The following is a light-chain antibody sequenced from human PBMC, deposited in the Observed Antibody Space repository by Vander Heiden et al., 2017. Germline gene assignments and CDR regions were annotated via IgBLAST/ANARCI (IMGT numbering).Light chain of an antibody. V-gene: IGKV3-11*01. Sequence: EIVLTQSPATLSLSPGERATLSCRASQSVSSYLAWYQQKPGQAPSLLIYDASNRATGIPARFSGSGSGTDFTLTVSSLEPEDFAVYYCQQRTNWPLTFGGRTKVEIK. J-gene: IGKJ4*01. CDR3: QQRTNWPLT. CDR2: DAS. CDR1: QSVSSY.